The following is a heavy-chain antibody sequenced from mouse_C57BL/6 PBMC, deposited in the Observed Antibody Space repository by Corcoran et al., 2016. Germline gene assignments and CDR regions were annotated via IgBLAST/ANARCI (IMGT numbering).Heavy chain of an antibody. CDR2: INTYSGVP. D-gene: IGHD3-2*02. V-gene: IGHV9-3*01. CDR3: ARDSSGHARFAY. CDR1: GYTFTTYG. J-gene: IGHJ3*01. Sequence: QIQLVQSGPELKKPGATVKISCKASGYTFTTYGMSWVKPAPGKGLKWMGWINTYSGVPTYADDFKGRFAFSLETSASTAYLQINNLNNEDTATYFCARDSSGHARFAYWGQGTLVTVSA.